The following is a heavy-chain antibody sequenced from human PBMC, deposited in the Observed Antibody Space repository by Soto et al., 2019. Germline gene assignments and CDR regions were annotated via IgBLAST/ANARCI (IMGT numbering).Heavy chain of an antibody. Sequence: SVKVSCKASGGTFSSYAISWVRQAPGQGLEWMGGNIPIFGTANYAQKFQGRVTITADESTSTAYMELSSLRSEDTAVYYCARARGVVPAATHNWFDPWGQGTLVTVSS. CDR1: GGTFSSYA. V-gene: IGHV1-69*13. CDR3: ARARGVVPAATHNWFDP. D-gene: IGHD2-2*01. J-gene: IGHJ5*02. CDR2: NIPIFGTA.